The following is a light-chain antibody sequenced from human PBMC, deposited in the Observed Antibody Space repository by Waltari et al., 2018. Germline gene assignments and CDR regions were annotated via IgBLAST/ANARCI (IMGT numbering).Light chain of an antibody. V-gene: IGLV1-51*01. CDR3: ATWDSSLSGGG. CDR1: SSNIGNNY. Sequence: HSVLTQPPSVSAAPGQDVTIFCSGSSSNIGNNYVSWYQQVPGTAPKLLIFDNNGRPSGIPDRFLCSKSGTSATLDINGLQTGGEAHYYCATWDSSLSGGGFGGGTKVTVL. J-gene: IGLJ2*01. CDR2: DNN.